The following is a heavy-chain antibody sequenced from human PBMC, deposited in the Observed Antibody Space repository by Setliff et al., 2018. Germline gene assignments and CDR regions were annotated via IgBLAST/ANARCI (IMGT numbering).Heavy chain of an antibody. CDR2: ISGSGGST. Sequence: GGSLRLSCALSGFTFSSYAMSWVRQAPGKGLEWVSAISGSGGSTYYADSVKGRFTISRDISKNTLYLQMNSLRPEDTAVYYCARGGDYCGGECYIPPPDSYWGQGTLVTVSS. D-gene: IGHD2-21*01. CDR1: GFTFSSYA. V-gene: IGHV3-23*01. CDR3: ARGGDYCGGECYIPPPDSY. J-gene: IGHJ4*02.